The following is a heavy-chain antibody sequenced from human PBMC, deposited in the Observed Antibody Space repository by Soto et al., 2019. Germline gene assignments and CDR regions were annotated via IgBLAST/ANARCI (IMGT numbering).Heavy chain of an antibody. V-gene: IGHV3-23*01. J-gene: IGHJ6*02. Sequence: GGSLRLSCVVSGSTFSTHGMTWVRQAPGKGLEWVSGITGSGTFYADSVKGRFTISRDNSKNTLYLQMNSLRAEDTALYYCARGAAGLDVWGQGTMVTVSS. D-gene: IGHD3-16*01. CDR2: ITGSGT. CDR3: ARGAAGLDV. CDR1: GSTFSTHG.